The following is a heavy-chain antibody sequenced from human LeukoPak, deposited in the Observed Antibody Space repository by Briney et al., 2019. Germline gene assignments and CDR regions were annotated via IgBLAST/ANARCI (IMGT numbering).Heavy chain of an antibody. D-gene: IGHD3-22*01. J-gene: IGHJ4*02. V-gene: IGHV3-53*01. Sequence: GGSLRLSCAASGFTVSSNYMNWVRQAPGKGLEWVSVIYSGGSTYYADSVKGRFTISRDNSKNTLYLQMNSLRAEDTAVYYCARGGGYYDSSGYYDYDYWGQGTLVTVSS. CDR2: IYSGGST. CDR1: GFTVSSNY. CDR3: ARGGGYYDSSGYYDYDY.